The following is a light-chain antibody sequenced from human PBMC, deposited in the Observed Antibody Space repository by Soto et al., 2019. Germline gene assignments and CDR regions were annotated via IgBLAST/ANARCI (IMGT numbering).Light chain of an antibody. CDR1: QGISSY. CDR2: AAS. V-gene: IGKV1-8*01. Sequence: AIRMTQSPSSFSASTGDRVTITCRASQGISSYLAWCQQKPGKAPKLLIYAASTLQSGVPSRFSGSGSGTDITLTISCLQSEDFATYYCQQYYSYPPMYTFGQGTKLEIK. J-gene: IGKJ2*01. CDR3: QQYYSYPPMYT.